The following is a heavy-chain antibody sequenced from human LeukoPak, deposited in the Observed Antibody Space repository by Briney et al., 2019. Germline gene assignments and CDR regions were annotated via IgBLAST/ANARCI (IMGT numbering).Heavy chain of an antibody. CDR3: ARDPDPEGYYDSSGYYPAY. CDR1: GYTLTELS. CDR2: FDPEHGET. D-gene: IGHD3-22*01. Sequence: ASVKVSCKLSGYTLTELSMHWVRQAPGKGLEWMGGFDPEHGETIYAQKFQGRVTMTEDTSTDTAYMELSSLRAEDTAVYYCARDPDPEGYYDSSGYYPAYWGQGTLVTVSS. V-gene: IGHV1-24*01. J-gene: IGHJ4*02.